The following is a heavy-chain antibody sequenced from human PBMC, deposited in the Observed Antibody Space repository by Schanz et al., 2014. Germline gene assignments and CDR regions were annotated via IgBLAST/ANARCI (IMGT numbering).Heavy chain of an antibody. CDR1: GFTFSSYA. CDR3: ARDNYYGSGSCAY. V-gene: IGHV3-64*04. J-gene: IGHJ4*02. Sequence: VQLVESGGYLVQPGGSLRLSCSASGFTFSSYAMHWVRQASGKGLEYVSAITRSGGGTYYSDSVKGRFTISRDNAKNSLYLQMNSLRAEDTAVYYCARDNYYGSGSCAYWGQGTLVTVSS. CDR2: ITRSGGGT. D-gene: IGHD3-10*01.